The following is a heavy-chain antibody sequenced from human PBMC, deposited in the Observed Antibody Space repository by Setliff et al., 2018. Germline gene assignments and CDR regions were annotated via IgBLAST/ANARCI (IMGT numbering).Heavy chain of an antibody. CDR3: ARPRSNYNRGAFSI. Sequence: ASVKVSCKASGYTFTDYYIHWVRQAPGQGPEWMGRVNPKNGGILYSQKFEGRVSMTGDRTISTVYMDLRSLTFDDTAVYYCARPRSNYNRGAFSIWGQGTMVTVSS. CDR1: GYTFTDYY. CDR2: VNPKNGGI. J-gene: IGHJ3*02. V-gene: IGHV1-2*06. D-gene: IGHD3-10*01.